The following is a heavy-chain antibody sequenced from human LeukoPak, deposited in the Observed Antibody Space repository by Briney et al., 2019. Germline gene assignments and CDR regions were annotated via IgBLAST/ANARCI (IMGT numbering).Heavy chain of an antibody. D-gene: IGHD3-10*01. CDR1: GGTFSSYA. CDR3: ARGAGSGAFYGMDV. V-gene: IGHV1-69*04. Sequence: GSSVKVSCKASGGTFSSYAISWVRQAPGQGLEWMGRIIPILGIANYAQKFQGRVTITADKSTSTAYMELSSLRSEDTAVYYCARGAGSGAFYGMDVWGQGTTVTVSS. CDR2: IIPILGIA. J-gene: IGHJ6*02.